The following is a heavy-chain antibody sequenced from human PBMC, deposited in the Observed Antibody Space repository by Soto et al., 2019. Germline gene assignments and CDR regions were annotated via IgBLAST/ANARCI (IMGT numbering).Heavy chain of an antibody. D-gene: IGHD3-9*01. CDR2: IIPIFGTA. J-gene: IGHJ6*02. CDR1: GGTFSSYA. V-gene: IGHV1-69*13. Sequence: SVKVSCKASGGTFSSYAISWVRQAPGQGLEWMGGIIPIFGTANYAQKFQGRDKITADESTSTAYMELSSLRFEDTAVFYCARLGYDILTGYPYYYYYGMDVWGQGTTVTVSS. CDR3: ARLGYDILTGYPYYYYYGMDV.